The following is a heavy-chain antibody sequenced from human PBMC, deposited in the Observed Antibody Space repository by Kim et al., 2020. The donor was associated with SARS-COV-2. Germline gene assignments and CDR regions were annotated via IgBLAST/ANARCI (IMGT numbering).Heavy chain of an antibody. D-gene: IGHD3-9*01. V-gene: IGHV3-21*01. Sequence: VKGRFTISRDNAKNSLYLQMNSLRAEDTAVYYCARDLGYDILTGWGGFDYWGQGTLVTVSS. CDR3: ARDLGYDILTGWGGFDY. J-gene: IGHJ4*02.